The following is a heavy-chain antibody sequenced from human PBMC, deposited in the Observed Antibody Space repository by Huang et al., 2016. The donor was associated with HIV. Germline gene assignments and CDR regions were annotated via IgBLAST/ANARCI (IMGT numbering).Heavy chain of an antibody. D-gene: IGHD6-6*01. CDR2: SSVSNGNT. V-gene: IGHV1-18*04. J-gene: IGHJ5*02. Sequence: QVQLVQPGPEVSKPGASVKVSCKASGYTFISYGINWVRQAPGQGLEWMGWSSVSNGNTNYAQKFQGRVTITADKSTSTVYLDLRSLRSDDTALYYCARGSIALPKWFDPWGQGTLVTVSS. CDR3: ARGSIALPKWFDP. CDR1: GYTFISYG.